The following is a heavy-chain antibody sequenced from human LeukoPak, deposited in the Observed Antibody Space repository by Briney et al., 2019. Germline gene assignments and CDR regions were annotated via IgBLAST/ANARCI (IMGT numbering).Heavy chain of an antibody. CDR1: GGSVSSGSYY. CDR2: IYYSGST. J-gene: IGHJ4*02. CDR3: AREFTGYDDY. V-gene: IGHV4-61*01. Sequence: SETLSLTCTVSGGSVSSGSYYWSWIRQPPGKGLEWIGYIYYSGSTNYNPSLKSRVTMSVDLSRNEFSLKMTSVTAADTAVYYCAREFTGYDDYWGQGTLVTVSS. D-gene: IGHD5-12*01.